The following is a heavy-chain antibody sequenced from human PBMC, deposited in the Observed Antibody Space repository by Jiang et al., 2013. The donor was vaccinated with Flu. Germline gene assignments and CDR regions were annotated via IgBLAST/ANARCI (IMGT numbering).Heavy chain of an antibody. Sequence: SVKVSCKASGYSFTSHGISWVRQAPGQGLEWMGWIRPYNGITNYAQKVLGRVTMTTDTATTTVYMELRSLKSDDTAVYYCARGFYQGVVVSPFDYWGQGTLVTVSS. V-gene: IGHV1-18*01. J-gene: IGHJ4*02. D-gene: IGHD3-22*01. CDR1: GYSFTSHG. CDR2: IRPYNGIT. CDR3: ARGFYQGVVVSPFDY.